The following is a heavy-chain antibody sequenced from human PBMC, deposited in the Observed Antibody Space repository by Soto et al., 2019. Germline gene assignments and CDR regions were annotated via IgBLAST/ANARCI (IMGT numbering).Heavy chain of an antibody. V-gene: IGHV4-4*07. CDR2: IYATGTT. Sequence: SDTLSLTCTVSCASISGFYWSWIRKSAGKGLEWIGRIYATGTTDYNPSLKSRVMMSVDASKKQFSLKLRSVTAADTAVYYCVRDGTKTLRDWFDPWGQGISVTV. J-gene: IGHJ5*02. CDR1: CASISGFY. CDR3: VRDGTKTLRDWFDP. D-gene: IGHD1-1*01.